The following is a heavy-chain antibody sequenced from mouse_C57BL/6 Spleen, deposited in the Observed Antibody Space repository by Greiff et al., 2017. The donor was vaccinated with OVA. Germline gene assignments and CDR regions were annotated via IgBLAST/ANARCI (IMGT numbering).Heavy chain of an antibody. CDR2: IWSGGST. J-gene: IGHJ1*03. D-gene: IGHD1-1*01. Sequence: VQRVESGPGLVQPSQSLSITCTVSGFSLTSYGVHWVRQSPGKGLEWLGVIWSGGSTDYNAAFISRLSISKDNSKSQVFFKMNSLQADDTAIYYCATSITTVVARYFDVWGTGTTVTVSS. V-gene: IGHV2-2*01. CDR1: GFSLTSYG. CDR3: ATSITTVVARYFDV.